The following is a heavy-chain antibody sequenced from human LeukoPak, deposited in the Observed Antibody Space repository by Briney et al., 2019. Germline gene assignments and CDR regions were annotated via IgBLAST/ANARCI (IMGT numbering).Heavy chain of an antibody. Sequence: GASVKVSCKASGYTFTSYPISWVRQAPGQGLEWMGWITTYNGNTNYAQKLQGRVTMTTDTSTSTAYMDLGGLRSDDTAVYYCARGYDYGDYVGDFDYWGQGTLVTVSS. CDR3: ARGYDYGDYVGDFDY. J-gene: IGHJ4*02. CDR1: GYTFTSYP. D-gene: IGHD4-17*01. V-gene: IGHV1-18*01. CDR2: ITTYNGNT.